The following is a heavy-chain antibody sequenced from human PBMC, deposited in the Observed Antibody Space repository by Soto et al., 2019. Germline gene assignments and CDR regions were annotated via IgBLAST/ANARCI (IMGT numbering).Heavy chain of an antibody. CDR3: ARGNGYSDTSGDFNS. D-gene: IGHD3-22*01. CDR2: GYHRGTS. J-gene: IGHJ4*02. V-gene: IGHV4-38-2*02. Sequence: PSETLSLTCTVSGYSISSGFYWGWIRQPPGKGLEWIGSGYHRGTSYYNPSLQSRVSISMDTSKNQFSLRLASVTAADTAVYYCARGNGYSDTSGDFNSWGQGALVTVSS. CDR1: GYSISSGFY.